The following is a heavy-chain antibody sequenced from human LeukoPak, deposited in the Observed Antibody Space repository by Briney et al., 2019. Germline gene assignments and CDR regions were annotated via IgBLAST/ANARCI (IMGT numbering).Heavy chain of an antibody. V-gene: IGHV4-59*01. J-gene: IGHJ4*02. D-gene: IGHD3-22*01. CDR3: ARAYYYDSSGYYY. CDR1: GGSISSYY. CDR2: IYYSGST. Sequence: PSETLSLTCTVSGGSISSYYWSWIRQPPGKGLEWIGYIYYSGSTNYNPSLKSRVTISVDTPKNQFSLKLSSVTAADTAVYYCARAYYYDSSGYYYWGQGTLVTVSS.